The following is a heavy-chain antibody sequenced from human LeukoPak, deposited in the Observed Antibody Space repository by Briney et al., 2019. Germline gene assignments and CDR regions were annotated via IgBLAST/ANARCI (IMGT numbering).Heavy chain of an antibody. Sequence: GESLKISCKGSGYSFTSYWIGWVRQMPGKGLEWMGIIYPGDSDTRYSPSSQGQVTISADKSISTAYLQWSNLKASDTAMYYCARESSELRFLEWLNAFDIWGQGTMVTVSS. D-gene: IGHD3-3*01. CDR2: IYPGDSDT. J-gene: IGHJ3*02. CDR3: ARESSELRFLEWLNAFDI. CDR1: GYSFTSYW. V-gene: IGHV5-51*03.